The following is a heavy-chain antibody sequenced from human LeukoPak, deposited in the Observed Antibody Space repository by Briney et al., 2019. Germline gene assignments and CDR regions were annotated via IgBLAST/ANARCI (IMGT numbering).Heavy chain of an antibody. CDR3: ARDLRNTMTTLDV. J-gene: IGHJ6*02. CDR1: GGSISSYY. D-gene: IGHD4-17*01. Sequence: SETLSLTCTVSGGSISSYYWSWIRQSPGKGLEWIGYIYYSGSTHYNPSLKSRVSISADTSKNQFSLKLTSVTAADTAVYYCARDLRNTMTTLDVWGQGTTVTVSS. V-gene: IGHV4-59*08. CDR2: IYYSGST.